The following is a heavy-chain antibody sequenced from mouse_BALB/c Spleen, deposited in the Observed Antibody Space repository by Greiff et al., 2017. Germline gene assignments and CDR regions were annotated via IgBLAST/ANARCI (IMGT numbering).Heavy chain of an antibody. CDR2: IWGDGST. V-gene: IGHV2-6-7*01. J-gene: IGHJ4*01. CDR3: AREEGRYYYAMDY. CDR1: GFSLTGYG. Sequence: QVQLQQSGPGLVAPSQSLSITCTVSGFSLTGYGVNWVRQPPGKGLEWLGMIWGDGSTDYNSALKSRLSISKDNSKSQVFLKMNSLQTDDTARYYCAREEGRYYYAMDYWGQGTSVTVSS.